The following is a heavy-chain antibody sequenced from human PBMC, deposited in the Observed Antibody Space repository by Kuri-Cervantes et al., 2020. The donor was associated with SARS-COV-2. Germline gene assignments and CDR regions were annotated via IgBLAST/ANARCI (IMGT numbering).Heavy chain of an antibody. CDR2: ISSSSSYI. J-gene: IGHJ6*02. CDR3: ARDSEGKYDLWSGYQYYYFYGIDV. CDR1: GFSFSTYS. V-gene: IGHV3-21*01. Sequence: GESLKISCAASGFSFSTYSMNWVRQAPGKGLEWVASISSSSSYIYYADSLRGRFTISRDNAKNSLYLQMSSLRAEDTAVYYCARDSEGKYDLWSGYQYYYFYGIDVWGQGTAVTVSS. D-gene: IGHD3/OR15-3a*01.